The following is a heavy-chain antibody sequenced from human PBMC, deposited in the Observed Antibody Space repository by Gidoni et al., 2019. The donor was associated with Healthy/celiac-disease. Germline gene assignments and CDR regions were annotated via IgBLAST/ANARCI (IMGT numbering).Heavy chain of an antibody. CDR3: ARGWYNLNDGDAFDI. V-gene: IGHV4-4*07. D-gene: IGHD1-20*01. CDR1: GGTLSSYY. J-gene: IGHJ3*02. CDR2: IYTSGST. Sequence: VQLQESGPGLVKPWETVSLPCTGSGGTLSSYYWSWSRQPACKGLVWMCRIYTSGSTNYNPSLQSRVTMSVDTSKNKCSLRLSSVTAADTAVYYCARGWYNLNDGDAFDIWGQGTMVTVSS.